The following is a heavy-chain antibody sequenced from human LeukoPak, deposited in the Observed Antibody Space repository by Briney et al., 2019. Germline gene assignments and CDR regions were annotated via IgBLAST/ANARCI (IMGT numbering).Heavy chain of an antibody. CDR1: GGSISSYY. J-gene: IGHJ3*02. V-gene: IGHV4-4*07. CDR3: ASPTIENAFDI. Sequence: SETLSLTCTVSGGSISSYYWSWIRQPAGKGLEWIGRIYTSGSTNYNPSLKSRVTISVDKSKNQFSLKLSSVTAADTAVYYCASPTIENAFDIWGQGTMVTVSS. CDR2: IYTSGST. D-gene: IGHD3-9*01.